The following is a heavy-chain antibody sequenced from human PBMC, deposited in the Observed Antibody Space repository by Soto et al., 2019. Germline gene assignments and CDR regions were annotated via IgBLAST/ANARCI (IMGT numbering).Heavy chain of an antibody. CDR1: GFTFSSYS. V-gene: IGHV3-21*01. J-gene: IGHJ4*02. D-gene: IGHD3-22*01. Sequence: GGSLRLSCAASGFTFSSYSMNWVRQAPGKGLEWVSSISSSSSYIYYADSVKGRFTISRDNAKNSLYLQMNSLRAEDTAVYYCARVVSYYDSSGYVDYWGQGTLVTVSS. CDR2: ISSSSSYI. CDR3: ARVVSYYDSSGYVDY.